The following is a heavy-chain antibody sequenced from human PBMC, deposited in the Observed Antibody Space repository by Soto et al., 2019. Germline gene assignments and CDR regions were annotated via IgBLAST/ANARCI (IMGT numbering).Heavy chain of an antibody. V-gene: IGHV1-24*01. J-gene: IGHJ4*02. CDR1: GYTLTELS. CDR3: AKDLRSVTTDGY. Sequence: ASVKVSCKVSGYTLTELSMRWVRQAPGKGLEWMGGFDPEDGETIYAQKFQGRVTMTEDTSTDTAYMELSSLRSEDTAVYYCAKDLRSVTTDGYWGQGILVTVSS. CDR2: FDPEDGET. D-gene: IGHD4-17*01.